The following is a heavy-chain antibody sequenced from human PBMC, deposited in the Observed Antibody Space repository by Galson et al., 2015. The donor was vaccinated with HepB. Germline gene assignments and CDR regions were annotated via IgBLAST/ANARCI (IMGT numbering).Heavy chain of an antibody. CDR3: AGSRRRYCSSTNCYGDAFDM. CDR1: GGSMNSYY. V-gene: IGHV4-59*01. J-gene: IGHJ3*02. D-gene: IGHD2-2*01. CDR2: MYYTGST. Sequence: TLSLTCTVSGGSMNSYYWSWIRQPPGKGLEWIGYMYYTGSTNHNPSLKSRVTISLDTSKNQFSLNLSSVTAADTAVYYCAGSRRRYCSSTNCYGDAFDMWGQGTMVTASS.